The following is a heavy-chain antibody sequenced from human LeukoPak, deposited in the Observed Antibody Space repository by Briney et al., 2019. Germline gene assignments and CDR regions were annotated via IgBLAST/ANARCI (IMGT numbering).Heavy chain of an antibody. D-gene: IGHD1-1*01. Sequence: GGSLRLSCSASGFTLSDHYMDWVRQAPGKGLEWVGRIRNKPKSYTTDYAASVKGRFIISRDDSKNLVYLQMNGLKTEDTALYYCDSVCPSTTMCATFFDFWGQGTLVTVSS. CDR2: IRNKPKSYTT. V-gene: IGHV3-72*01. J-gene: IGHJ4*02. CDR3: DSVCPSTTMCATFFDF. CDR1: GFTLSDHY.